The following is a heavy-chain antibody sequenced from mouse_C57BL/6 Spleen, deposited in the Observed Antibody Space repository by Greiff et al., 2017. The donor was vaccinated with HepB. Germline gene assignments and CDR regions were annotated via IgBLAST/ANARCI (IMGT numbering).Heavy chain of an antibody. CDR2: IRNKANGYTT. CDR1: GFTFTDYY. Sequence: EVQVVESGGGLVQPGGSLSLSCAASGFTFTDYYMSWVRQPPGKALEWLGFIRNKANGYTTEYSASVKGRFTISRDNSQSILYLQMNALRAEDSANYYCARFEPYSMDYWGQGTSVTVSS. V-gene: IGHV7-3*01. J-gene: IGHJ4*01. CDR3: ARFEPYSMDY.